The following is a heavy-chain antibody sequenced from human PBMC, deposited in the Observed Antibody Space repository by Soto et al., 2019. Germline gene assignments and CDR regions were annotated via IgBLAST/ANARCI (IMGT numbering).Heavy chain of an antibody. CDR1: GGSISSSSYY. Sequence: SDTLSLTCTVSGGSISSSSYYWGWIRQPPGKGLEWIGSIYYSGSTYYNPSLKSRVTISVDTSKNQFSLKLSSVTAADTAVYYCARDKYCSGGSCRKHWFATWGQGTLVTVSS. CDR3: ARDKYCSGGSCRKHWFAT. J-gene: IGHJ5*02. V-gene: IGHV4-39*02. CDR2: IYYSGST. D-gene: IGHD2-15*01.